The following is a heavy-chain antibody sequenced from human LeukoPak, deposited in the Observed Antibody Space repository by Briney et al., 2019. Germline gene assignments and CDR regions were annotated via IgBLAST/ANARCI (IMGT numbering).Heavy chain of an antibody. V-gene: IGHV3-23*01. Sequence: GGSLRLSCAASGFTFSSYAMSWVRQAPGKGLEWVSSISDSGDSTYYADSVKGRFTISRDNSKNTLYLQMNSLRAEDTAVYYCAKVQNIYCSSTSCQPAYYFDYWGQGTLVTVSS. CDR2: ISDSGDST. D-gene: IGHD2-2*01. CDR3: AKVQNIYCSSTSCQPAYYFDY. J-gene: IGHJ4*02. CDR1: GFTFSSYA.